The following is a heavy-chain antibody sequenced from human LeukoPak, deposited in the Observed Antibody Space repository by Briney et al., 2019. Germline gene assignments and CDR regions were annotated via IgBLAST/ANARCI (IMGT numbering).Heavy chain of an antibody. Sequence: PSETLSLTCTVSGRSISSSSYYWGWIRQPPGKGLEWIGSIYYSGSTYYNPSLKSRVTISVDTSKNQFSLKLSSVTAADTAVYYCARGWFDPWGQGTLVTVSS. CDR1: GRSISSSSYY. CDR2: IYYSGST. V-gene: IGHV4-39*01. J-gene: IGHJ5*02. CDR3: ARGWFDP.